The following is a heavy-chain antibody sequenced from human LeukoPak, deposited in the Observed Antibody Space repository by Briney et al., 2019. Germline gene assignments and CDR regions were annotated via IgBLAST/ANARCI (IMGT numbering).Heavy chain of an antibody. D-gene: IGHD6-19*01. CDR3: AREIKWGAVAL. CDR1: GCTFTSYD. Sequence: ASVKVSCKASGCTFTSYDINWVRQATGQGLEWMGWMNPNSGNTGYAQKFQGRVTITRNTSISTAYMELSSLRSEDTAVYYCAREIKWGAVALWGQGTLVTVSS. J-gene: IGHJ4*02. V-gene: IGHV1-8*03. CDR2: MNPNSGNT.